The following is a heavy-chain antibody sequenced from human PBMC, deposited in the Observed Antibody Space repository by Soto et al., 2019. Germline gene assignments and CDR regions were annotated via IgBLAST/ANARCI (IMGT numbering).Heavy chain of an antibody. J-gene: IGHJ4*02. CDR3: ARGYSGSYYSSSGVYFDY. D-gene: IGHD1-26*01. V-gene: IGHV4-59*08. CDR1: GVSITSYY. Sequence: SETLSLTCTVSGVSITSYYWSWIRQPPGKGLEWIGYIYYSGSTNYNPSLKSRVTISVDTSKNQFSLKLSSVTAADTAVYYCARGYSGSYYSSSGVYFDYWGQGTLVTVSS. CDR2: IYYSGST.